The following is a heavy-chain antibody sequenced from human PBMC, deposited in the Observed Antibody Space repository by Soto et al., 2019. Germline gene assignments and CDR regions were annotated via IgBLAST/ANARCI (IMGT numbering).Heavy chain of an antibody. CDR2: ISSSSSYI. D-gene: IGHD6-13*01. CDR3: ARGREIAAAGKDWYFDL. J-gene: IGHJ2*01. Sequence: EVQLVESGGGLVKPGGSLRLSCAASGFTFSSDSMNWVRQAPGKGLEWVSSISSSSSYIYYADSVKGRFTISRDNAKNSLYLQMNSLRAEDTAVYYCARGREIAAAGKDWYFDLWGRGTLVTVSS. V-gene: IGHV3-21*01. CDR1: GFTFSSDS.